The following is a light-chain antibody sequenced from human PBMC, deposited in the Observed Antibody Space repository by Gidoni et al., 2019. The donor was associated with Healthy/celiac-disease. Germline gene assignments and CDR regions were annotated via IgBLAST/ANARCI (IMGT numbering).Light chain of an antibody. CDR3: CSYAGSYAYV. Sequence: QSALTQPPSVSGSPGQSVTISCTGTSSDVGGYYYVSWYQQHPSKAPQLMIYDVSKPPSGVHDRFAGYKSSKAASLTIAGQQAEDEADYYCCSYAGSYAYVFGTGTKVTVL. CDR1: SSDVGGYYY. CDR2: DVS. J-gene: IGLJ1*01. V-gene: IGLV2-11*01.